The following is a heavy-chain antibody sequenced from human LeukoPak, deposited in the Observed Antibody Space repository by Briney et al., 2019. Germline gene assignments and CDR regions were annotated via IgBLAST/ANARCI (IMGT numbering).Heavy chain of an antibody. Sequence: GGSLRLSCAASGFTFSSHGMHCVRQAPGEGLEWVAVIWYDGSNKFYADSVRGRFTISRDNSKNTLYVQMNSLRAEDMAVYYCARDRPRVGLDYWGQGTLVTVSS. D-gene: IGHD2-2*01. J-gene: IGHJ4*02. CDR3: ARDRPRVGLDY. V-gene: IGHV3-33*01. CDR1: GFTFSSHG. CDR2: IWYDGSNK.